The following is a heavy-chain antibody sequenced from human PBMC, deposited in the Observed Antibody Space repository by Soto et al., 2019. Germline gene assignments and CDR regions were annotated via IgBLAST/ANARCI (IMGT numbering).Heavy chain of an antibody. V-gene: IGHV3-7*01. CDR3: VRDRDYGSGSYFNS. Sequence: GGSLRLSCAASGFTFSSYWMSWVRQAPGRGLEWVANIKHDGSDEYYVDSVKGRFTISRDNAKNSLYLQMNSLRAEDTAVCYCVRDRDYGSGSYFNSWGQGTLVTVSS. J-gene: IGHJ5*02. D-gene: IGHD3-10*01. CDR2: IKHDGSDE. CDR1: GFTFSSYW.